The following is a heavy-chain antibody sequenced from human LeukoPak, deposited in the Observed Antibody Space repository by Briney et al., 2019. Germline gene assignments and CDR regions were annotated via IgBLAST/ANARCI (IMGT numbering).Heavy chain of an antibody. J-gene: IGHJ4*02. D-gene: IGHD1-1*01. V-gene: IGHV3-21*04. CDR3: ATSPETT. Sequence: GGSLRLSCAASGFTFDDYSMHCVRQAPGKGLEWVSSITSSTTYIHHADSVKGHFTSSRDNAKNSLYLQINRPTADHTAVSYRATSPETTWGQGPLVPVSS. CDR1: GFTFDDYS. CDR2: ITSSTTYI.